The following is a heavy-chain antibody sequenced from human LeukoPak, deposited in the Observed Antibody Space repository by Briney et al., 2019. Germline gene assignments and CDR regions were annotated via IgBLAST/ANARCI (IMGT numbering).Heavy chain of an antibody. D-gene: IGHD3-22*01. J-gene: IGHJ5*02. V-gene: IGHV4-59*01. CDR3: ARDWDDSSGYLGYNWFDP. Sequence: SETLSLTCTVSGGSISGYYWSWIRQPPGKGLEWIGYIYDTGSTNYNPSLTSRVTISVDTSKNQFSLKPRSVTAADTAVYYCARDWDDSSGYLGYNWFDPWGQGTLVTVSS. CDR1: GGSISGYY. CDR2: IYDTGST.